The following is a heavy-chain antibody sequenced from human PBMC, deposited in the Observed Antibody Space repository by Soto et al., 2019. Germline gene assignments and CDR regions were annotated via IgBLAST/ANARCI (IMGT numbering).Heavy chain of an antibody. D-gene: IGHD1-1*01. J-gene: IGHJ6*02. CDR1: GFTFSSYA. Sequence: HPGGSLRLSCAASGFTFSSYAMSWVRQAPGKGLEWVSAISGSGGSTYYADSVKGRFTISRDNSKNTLYLQMNSLRAEDTAVYYCAKSTSTGSLFYYYGMDVWGQGTTVTVSS. CDR2: ISGSGGST. V-gene: IGHV3-23*01. CDR3: AKSTSTGSLFYYYGMDV.